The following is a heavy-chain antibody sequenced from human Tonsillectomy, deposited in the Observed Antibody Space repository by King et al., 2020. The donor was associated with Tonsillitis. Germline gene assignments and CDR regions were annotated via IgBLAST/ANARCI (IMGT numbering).Heavy chain of an antibody. D-gene: IGHD3-16*01. CDR2: IFHSGRT. CDR1: GGSISSSY. CDR3: ARGGGLLDV. J-gene: IGHJ6*04. V-gene: IGHV4-59*01. Sequence: QLQESGPGLVKPSETLSLTCTVSGGSISSSYWSWIRQPPGKGLEWIGYIFHSGRTNYNPTRKGRVTISVATSKNQFSLKLSSVTAPDTALYYWARGGGLLDVWGKGTMVTVSS.